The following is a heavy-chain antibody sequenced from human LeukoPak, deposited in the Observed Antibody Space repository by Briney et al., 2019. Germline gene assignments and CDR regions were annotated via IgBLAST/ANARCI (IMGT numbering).Heavy chain of an antibody. CDR3: ARVTRSAQYCSSTSCYNDAFDI. V-gene: IGHV4-59*12. CDR1: GGSISSYY. D-gene: IGHD2-2*01. J-gene: IGHJ3*02. CDR2: IYHSGST. Sequence: SETLSLTCTVSGGSISSYYWSWIRQPPGKGLEWIGYIYHSGSTYYNPSLKSRVTISVDRSKNQFSLKLSSVTAADTAVYYCARVTRSAQYCSSTSCYNDAFDIWGQGTMVTVSS.